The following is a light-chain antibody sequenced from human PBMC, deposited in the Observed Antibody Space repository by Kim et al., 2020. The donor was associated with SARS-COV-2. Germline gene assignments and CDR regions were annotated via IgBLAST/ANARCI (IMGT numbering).Light chain of an antibody. CDR1: QSVSSNV. J-gene: IGKJ2*01. Sequence: SSRGERAPLSCRDSQSVSSNVVAWYQQKPGQAPRLLIYGASSRATGTPDRCSGSGSRTDFTLTISRLEPEDFAVYYCQQYGNSPETFGQGTKLEI. V-gene: IGKV3-20*01. CDR2: GAS. CDR3: QQYGNSPET.